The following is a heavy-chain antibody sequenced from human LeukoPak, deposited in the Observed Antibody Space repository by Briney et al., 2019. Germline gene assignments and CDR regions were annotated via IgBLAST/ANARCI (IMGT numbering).Heavy chain of an antibody. CDR3: ANLVGAFDI. CDR2: ISGSGDDT. CDR1: RFTFNNYA. D-gene: IGHD2-21*01. J-gene: IGHJ3*02. V-gene: IGHV3-23*01. Sequence: GGSLRLSCAASRFTFNNYAMSWVRQAPGKGLEWVSAISGSGDDTHYADSVKGRFTISRDNSKNTLYLQMNSLRAEDTAVYYCANLVGAFDIWGQGTMVTVSS.